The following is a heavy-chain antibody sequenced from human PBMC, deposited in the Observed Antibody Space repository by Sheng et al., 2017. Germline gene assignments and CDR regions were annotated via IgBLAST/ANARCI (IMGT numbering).Heavy chain of an antibody. J-gene: IGHJ5*02. D-gene: IGHD3-3*01. V-gene: IGHV4-39*07. CDR2: IYYSGST. Sequence: QLQLQESGPGLVKPSETLSLTCTVSGGSISSSSYYWGWIRQPPGKGLEWIGSIYYSGSTYYNPSLKSRVTISVDTSKNQFSLKLSSVTAADTAVYYCARAPRXFGVVINNWFDPWGQGTLVTVSS. CDR1: GGSISSSSYY. CDR3: ARAPRXFGVVINNWFDP.